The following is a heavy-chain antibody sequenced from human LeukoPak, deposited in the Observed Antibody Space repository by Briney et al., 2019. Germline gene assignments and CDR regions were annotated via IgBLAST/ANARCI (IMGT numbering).Heavy chain of an antibody. V-gene: IGHV3-23*01. J-gene: IGHJ4*02. CDR3: AKPMCSSTSCYRYFDY. Sequence: GGSLRLSCAASGFTFSSYAMSWVHQAPGKELEWVSAISGSGGSTYYADSVKGRFTISRDNSKNTLYLQMNSLRAEDTAVYYCAKPMCSSTSCYRYFDYWGQGSPVTVSS. D-gene: IGHD2-2*01. CDR1: GFTFSSYA. CDR2: ISGSGGST.